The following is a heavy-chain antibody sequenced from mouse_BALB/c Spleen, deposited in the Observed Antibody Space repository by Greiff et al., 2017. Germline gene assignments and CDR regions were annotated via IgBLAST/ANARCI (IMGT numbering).Heavy chain of an antibody. J-gene: IGHJ2*01. CDR1: GFTFSSYA. CDR3: ARGSYYGKRDYFDY. D-gene: IGHD1-1*01. V-gene: IGHV5-6-5*01. CDR2: ISSGGST. Sequence: EVKLMESGGGLVKPGGSLKLSCAASGFTFSSYAMSWVRQTPEKRLEWVASISSGGSTYYPDSVKGRFTISRDNARNILYLQMSSLRSEDTAMYYCARGSYYGKRDYFDYWGQGTTLTVSS.